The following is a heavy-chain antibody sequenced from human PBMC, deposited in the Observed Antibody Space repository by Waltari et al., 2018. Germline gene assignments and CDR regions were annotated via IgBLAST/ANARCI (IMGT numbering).Heavy chain of an antibody. CDR2: LFHTGST. Sequence: QVQLQESGPGLVKPSETLSLTCTVSGDSIGGTYYWGWIRQSPAKGLEWIGSLFHTGSTYYHPSLESRLTMSIESSRTQFNLNLSSVTAADTAVYYCARSRETVTDRTEYYQYWSPGTLVTVSS. J-gene: IGHJ1*01. CDR1: GDSIGGTYY. V-gene: IGHV4-38-2*02. CDR3: ARSRETVTDRTEYYQY. D-gene: IGHD2-21*02.